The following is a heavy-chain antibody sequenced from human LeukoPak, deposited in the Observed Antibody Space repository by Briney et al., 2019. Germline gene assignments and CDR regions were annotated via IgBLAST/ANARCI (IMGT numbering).Heavy chain of an antibody. CDR2: IYTSGST. D-gene: IGHD5-24*01. Sequence: PSQTLSLTCTVSGGSISSGSYYWSWIRQPAGKGLEWIGRIYTSGSTNYNPSLKSRVTISVDTSKNQFSLKLSSVTAADTAVYYCARDRRDGYKTWYFDLWGRGTLVTVSS. CDR1: GGSISSGSYY. CDR3: ARDRRDGYKTWYFDL. V-gene: IGHV4-61*02. J-gene: IGHJ2*01.